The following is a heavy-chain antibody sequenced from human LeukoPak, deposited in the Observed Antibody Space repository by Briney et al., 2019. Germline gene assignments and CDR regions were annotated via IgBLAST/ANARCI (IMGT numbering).Heavy chain of an antibody. D-gene: IGHD6-6*01. V-gene: IGHV1-2*02. CDR2: INPNSGGT. CDR3: ARAREYSSSRGLFDY. J-gene: IGHJ4*02. Sequence: ASVKVPCKASGYTFTGYYMHWVRQAPGQGLEWMGWINPNSGGTNYAQKFQGRVTMTRDTSISTAYMELSRLRSDDTAVYYCARAREYSSSRGLFDYWGQGTLVTVSS. CDR1: GYTFTGYY.